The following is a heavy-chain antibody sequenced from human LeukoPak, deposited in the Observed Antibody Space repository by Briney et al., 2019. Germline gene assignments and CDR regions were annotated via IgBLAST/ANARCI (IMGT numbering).Heavy chain of an antibody. CDR2: IYSSGST. V-gene: IGHV4-31*03. CDR1: GGSISSGGFY. J-gene: IGHJ4*02. D-gene: IGHD4-17*01. CDR3: ARGYITVTPRQYYFEY. Sequence: KPSQTLSPTCTVSGGSISSGGFYWSWIRQHPGKGLERIRYIYSSGSTYYNPSLKSRIAISVDTSKNQFSVRLSSVTAADTAVYYCARGYITVTPRQYYFEYWGQGTLVTVSS.